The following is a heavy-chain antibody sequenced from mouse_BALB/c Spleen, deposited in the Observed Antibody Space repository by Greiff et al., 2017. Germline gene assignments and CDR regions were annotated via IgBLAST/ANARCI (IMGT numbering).Heavy chain of an antibody. CDR2: ISNGGGST. CDR1: GFTFSDYY. V-gene: IGHV5-12*03. D-gene: IGHD3-3*01. J-gene: IGHJ4*01. CDR3: ARRRAEAMDY. Sequence: EVMLVESGGGLVKPGGSLKLSCAASGFTFSDYYMYWVRQTPEKRLEWVAYISNGGGSTYYPDTVKGRFTISRDNAKNTLYLQMSSLKSEDTAMYYCARRRAEAMDYWGQGTSVTVSS.